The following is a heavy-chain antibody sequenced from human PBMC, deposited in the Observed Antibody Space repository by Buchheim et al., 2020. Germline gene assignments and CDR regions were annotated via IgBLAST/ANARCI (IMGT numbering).Heavy chain of an antibody. D-gene: IGHD6-19*01. J-gene: IGHJ6*02. V-gene: IGHV4-30-4*01. CDR2: IYYSGST. Sequence: QVQLQESGPGLVKPSQTLSLTCTVSGGSISSGDYYWSWIRQPPGKGLEWIGYIYYSGSTYYNPSLKSRVTISVDTSKSQFSLRLSFVTAADTAVYYCARGSGWYIDYYYAMDVWGQGTT. CDR3: ARGSGWYIDYYYAMDV. CDR1: GGSISSGDYY.